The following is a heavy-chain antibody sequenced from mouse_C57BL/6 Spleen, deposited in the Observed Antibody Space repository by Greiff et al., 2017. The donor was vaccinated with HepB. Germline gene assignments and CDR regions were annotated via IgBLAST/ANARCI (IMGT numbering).Heavy chain of an antibody. Sequence: EVQLQQSGPELVKPGASVKIPCKASGYTFTDYNMDWVKQSHGKSLEWIGDINPNNGGTNYNEKFKGKATLTVDKSSSTAYRELRSLTSEDTAVYDCARRSTYWYFDVWGTGTTVTVSS. CDR2: INPNNGGT. D-gene: IGHD5-1*01. CDR3: ARRSTYWYFDV. V-gene: IGHV1-18*01. CDR1: GYTFTDYN. J-gene: IGHJ1*03.